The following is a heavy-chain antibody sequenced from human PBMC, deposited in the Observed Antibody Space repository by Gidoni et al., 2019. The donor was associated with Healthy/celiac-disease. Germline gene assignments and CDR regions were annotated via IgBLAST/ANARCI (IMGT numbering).Heavy chain of an antibody. J-gene: IGHJ6*02. Sequence: QLQLQESGPGLVKPSETLSLTCPVSGGSISSSSYYWGWIRQPPGKGLEWIGSIYYSGSTYYNPSLKSRVTISVDTSKNQFSLKLSSVTAADTAVYYCGASNHYYYYGMDVWGQGTTVTVSS. CDR3: GASNHYYYYGMDV. V-gene: IGHV4-39*01. CDR2: IYYSGST. CDR1: GGSISSSSYY.